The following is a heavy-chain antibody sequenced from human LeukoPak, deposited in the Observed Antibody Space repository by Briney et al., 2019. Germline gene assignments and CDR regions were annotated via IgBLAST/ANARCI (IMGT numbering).Heavy chain of an antibody. D-gene: IGHD1-7*01. CDR1: GFTFSRFA. J-gene: IGHJ4*02. Sequence: GGSLRLSCAASGFTFSRFAISWVRQAPGKGLESVSLISGSGGSTYYADSVKGRFTISRDNSKNTLYLQMNSLRAEDTAVYYCARDLELEYYFDYWGQGTLVTVSS. CDR2: ISGSGGST. V-gene: IGHV3-23*01. CDR3: ARDLELEYYFDY.